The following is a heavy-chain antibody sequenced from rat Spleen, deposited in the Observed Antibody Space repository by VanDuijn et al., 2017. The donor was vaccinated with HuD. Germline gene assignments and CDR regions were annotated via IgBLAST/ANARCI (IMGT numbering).Heavy chain of an antibody. V-gene: IGHV2-41*01. CDR3: AREGSGGFDY. CDR1: GFSLTSYN. CDR2: IWNTGDT. D-gene: IGHD1-11*01. Sequence: QVQLKESGPGLVQPSQTLSLTCTVAGFSLTSYNVHWVRQPPGKGLEWMGIIWNTGDTRYNSALKSRLSITRDTSKTQVFLKMNSLQSEDTATYYCAREGSGGFDYWGQGVMVTVSS. J-gene: IGHJ2*01.